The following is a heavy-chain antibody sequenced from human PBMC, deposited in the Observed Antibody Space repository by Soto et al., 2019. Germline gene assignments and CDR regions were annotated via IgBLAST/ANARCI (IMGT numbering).Heavy chain of an antibody. D-gene: IGHD3-3*01. CDR3: ARGGVSTRTFDY. V-gene: IGHV5-51*01. Sequence: PGESLKISCKGSGYNFAGYWIAWVRQMPGKGLELMGIIYPSDSDTRYRPSFQGQVTISADKSISSAYLQWSSLRASDTAMYYCARGGVSTRTFDYWGQGTPITVSS. CDR2: IYPSDSDT. CDR1: GYNFAGYW. J-gene: IGHJ4*02.